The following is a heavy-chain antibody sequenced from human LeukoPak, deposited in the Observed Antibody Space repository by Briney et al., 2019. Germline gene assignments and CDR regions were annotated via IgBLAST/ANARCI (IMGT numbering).Heavy chain of an antibody. D-gene: IGHD3-22*01. CDR2: ISGSGGST. J-gene: IGHJ4*02. Sequence: GGSLRLSCAASGFTFSSYAMSWVRQAPGKGLEWVSAISGSGGSTYYADSVKGWFTISRDNSKNTLYLQMNSLRAEDTAVYYCAKAESYYDRPYYFDYWGQGTLVTVSS. V-gene: IGHV3-23*01. CDR1: GFTFSSYA. CDR3: AKAESYYDRPYYFDY.